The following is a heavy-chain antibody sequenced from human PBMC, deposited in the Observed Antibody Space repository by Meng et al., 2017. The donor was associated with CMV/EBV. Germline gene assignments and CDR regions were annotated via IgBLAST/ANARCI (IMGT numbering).Heavy chain of an antibody. J-gene: IGHJ4*02. CDR1: AGSISSYY. V-gene: IGHV4-4*07. CDR2: IYPSGST. D-gene: IGHD3-22*01. Sequence: QAPLQDSDPGLWKPVAPVSCTCLVSAGSISSYYWSWIRQPAGKGLEWIGRIYPSGSTNYNPSLKSRVTISVDTSKNQFSLKLSSVTAADTAVYYCARVWDSGWDYWGQGTLVTVSS. CDR3: ARVWDSGWDY.